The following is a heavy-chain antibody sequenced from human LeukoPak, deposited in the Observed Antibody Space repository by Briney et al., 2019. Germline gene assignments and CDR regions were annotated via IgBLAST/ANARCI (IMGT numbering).Heavy chain of an antibody. CDR1: GGSFSGYY. Sequence: PSETLSLTCAVYGGSFSGYYWSWIRQPPGKGPEWIGEINHSGSTNYNPSLKSRVTISVDTSKSQFSLKLSSVTAADTAVYYCARGVGLQLNHFDYWGQGTLVTVSS. CDR3: ARGVGLQLNHFDY. J-gene: IGHJ4*02. D-gene: IGHD5-24*01. V-gene: IGHV4-34*01. CDR2: INHSGST.